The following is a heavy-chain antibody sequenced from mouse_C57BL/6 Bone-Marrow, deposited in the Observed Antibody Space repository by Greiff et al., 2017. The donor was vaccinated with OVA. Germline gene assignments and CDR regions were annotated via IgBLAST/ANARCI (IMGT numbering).Heavy chain of an antibody. CDR2: ISSGGSYT. CDR1: GFTFSSYG. CDR3: ARHGGP. V-gene: IGHV5-6*02. J-gene: IGHJ3*01. Sequence: EVKLVESGGDLVKPGGSLKLSCAASGFTFSSYGMSWVRQTPDKRLEWVATISSGGSYTYYPDSVKGRFTISRDNAKNTLYLQMGSLKSEDTAMYYCARHGGPWGQGTLVTVAA.